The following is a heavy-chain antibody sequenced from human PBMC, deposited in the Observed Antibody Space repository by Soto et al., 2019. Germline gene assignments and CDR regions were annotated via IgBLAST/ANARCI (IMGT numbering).Heavy chain of an antibody. V-gene: IGHV3-23*01. CDR2: ISGSGDST. D-gene: IGHD6-19*01. CDR3: AKGVPGIAVAGTGYFQH. J-gene: IGHJ1*01. CDR1: GFTFSSYA. Sequence: EVQLLESGGGLVQPGGSLRLSCAASGFTFSSYAMSWVRQAPGKGLEWVSGISGSGDSTYYADSVKGRFTISRDNSKNTLYLQRNSVKAAVTAVYYCAKGVPGIAVAGTGYFQHWGQGTLVTVSS.